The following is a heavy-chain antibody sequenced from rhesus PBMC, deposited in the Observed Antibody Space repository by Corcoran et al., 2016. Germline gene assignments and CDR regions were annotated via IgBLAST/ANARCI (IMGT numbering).Heavy chain of an antibody. Sequence: QVQLQESGPGVVKPSETLSLTCAVSGGSISDSYRWSWIRQPPGKGLVWIGYNYGSSTSTNYNPSLKSRVTISKDTSKNQFSLKLGSVTAADTAVYYCARGTVLVVVATWGQGVLVTVSS. CDR2: NYGSSTST. V-gene: IGHV4S10*01. J-gene: IGHJ4*01. CDR3: ARGTVLVVVAT. CDR1: GGSISDSYR. D-gene: IGHD2-21*01.